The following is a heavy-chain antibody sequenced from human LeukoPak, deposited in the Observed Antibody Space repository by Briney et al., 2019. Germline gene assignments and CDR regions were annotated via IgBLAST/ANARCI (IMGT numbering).Heavy chain of an antibody. CDR2: VDPEDGET. CDR3: ATDRPYSSSRAGVY. D-gene: IGHD6-13*01. V-gene: IGHV1-69-2*01. CDR1: GYTFTDYY. J-gene: IGHJ4*02. Sequence: GASVKVSCKASGYTFTDYYMHWVQQAPGKGLEWMGRVDPEDGETIYAEKFQGRVTITADTSTDTAYMELSSLRSEDTAVYYCATDRPYSSSRAGVYWGQGTLVTVSS.